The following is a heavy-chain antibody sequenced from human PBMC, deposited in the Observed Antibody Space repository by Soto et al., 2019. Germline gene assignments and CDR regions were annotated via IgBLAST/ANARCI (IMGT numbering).Heavy chain of an antibody. Sequence: PSETLSLTCAVYGGSFSGYYWSWIRQPPGKGLEWIGEINHSGTTNYNPSLKSRVTISVDTSKNQFSLKLSSVTAADTAVFYCARARYCTNSNCPGYFQHRGQGTLVTVSS. CDR3: ARARYCTNSNCPGYFQH. CDR1: GGSFSGYY. V-gene: IGHV4-34*01. J-gene: IGHJ1*01. D-gene: IGHD2-8*01. CDR2: INHSGTT.